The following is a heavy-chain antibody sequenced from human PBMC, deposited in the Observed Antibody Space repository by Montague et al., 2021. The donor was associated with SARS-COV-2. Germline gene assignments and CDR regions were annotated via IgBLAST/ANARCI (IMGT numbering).Heavy chain of an antibody. J-gene: IGHJ3*02. D-gene: IGHD3-10*01. Sequence: SETLSLTCAVYGRSFSGYYWSWIRQPPGKGLEWIGEITHSGSTNYNPSLKSRVTISVDASKNQFSLKLSSVTAADTAVYYCAIPMVRGFSRAFDIWGQGTMVTVSS. V-gene: IGHV4-34*01. CDR1: GRSFSGYY. CDR3: AIPMVRGFSRAFDI. CDR2: ITHSGST.